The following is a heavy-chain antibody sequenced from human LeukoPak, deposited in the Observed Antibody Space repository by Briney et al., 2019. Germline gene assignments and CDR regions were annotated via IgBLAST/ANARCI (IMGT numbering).Heavy chain of an antibody. Sequence: GGSLRLSCAASGFSLSSYWMSWVRKAPGKGLEWVANIKHDGSDKYYVDSVKGRFTISRDNAKNSVYLQMNSLRAEDTAVYYCARDDSEFDYWGQGTLVTVSS. CDR1: GFSLSSYW. V-gene: IGHV3-7*01. CDR3: ARDDSEFDY. CDR2: IKHDGSDK. J-gene: IGHJ4*02. D-gene: IGHD2-21*02.